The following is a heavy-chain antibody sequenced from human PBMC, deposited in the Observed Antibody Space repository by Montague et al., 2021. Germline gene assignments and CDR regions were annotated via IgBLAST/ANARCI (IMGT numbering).Heavy chain of an antibody. D-gene: IGHD4/OR15-4a*01. Sequence: RPSCAASGLIFSHSWMAWVRLPPGKGLEWVAGVNPDGSQVGYVESVKGRFTVSKDNAKNSLFLQMNSLRGDDTALYYCARNPAYGALDYWGQGTRVTVSS. CDR3: ARNPAYGALDY. V-gene: IGHV3-7*03. J-gene: IGHJ4*02. CDR1: GLIFSHSW. CDR2: VNPDGSQV.